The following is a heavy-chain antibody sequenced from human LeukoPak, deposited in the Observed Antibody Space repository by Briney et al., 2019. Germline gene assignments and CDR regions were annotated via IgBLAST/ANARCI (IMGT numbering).Heavy chain of an antibody. CDR3: ARTGVNRGYSGDDPTGPYAFDI. CDR1: GYSFPNHR. CDR2: IYPGDSDT. Sequence: GESLKISCQGSGYSFPNHRIGWVRQMPGKGLEWMGVIYPGDSDTRYSPSLQGQVTISADKSISTAYLQWSSLKASDTAMYYCARTGVNRGYSGDDPTGPYAFDIWGQGTLVTVSS. D-gene: IGHD5-12*01. V-gene: IGHV5-51*01. J-gene: IGHJ3*02.